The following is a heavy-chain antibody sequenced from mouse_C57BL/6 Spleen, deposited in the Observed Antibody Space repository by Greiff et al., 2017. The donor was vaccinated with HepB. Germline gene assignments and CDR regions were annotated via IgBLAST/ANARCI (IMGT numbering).Heavy chain of an antibody. J-gene: IGHJ3*01. V-gene: IGHV1-81*01. D-gene: IGHD2-4*01. CDR2: IYPRSGNT. CDR3: ARGNDYASFAY. Sequence: VQLQESGAELARPGASVKLSCKASGYTFTSYGISWVKQRTGQGLEWIGEIYPRSGNTYYNEKFKGKATLTADKSSSTAYMELRSLTSEDSAVYFCARGNDYASFAYWGQGTLVTVSA. CDR1: GYTFTSYG.